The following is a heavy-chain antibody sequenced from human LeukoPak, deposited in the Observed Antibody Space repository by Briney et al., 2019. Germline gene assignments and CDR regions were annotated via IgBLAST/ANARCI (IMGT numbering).Heavy chain of an antibody. CDR2: IYYSGST. J-gene: IGHJ4*02. D-gene: IGHD1-1*01. Sequence: NTSETLSLTCTVSGGSISSGDYYWSWIRQPPGKGLEWIGYIYYSGSTYYNPSLKSRVTISVDTSKNQFSLKLSSVTAADTAVYYCARDTTGTTDGFFDYWGQGTLVTVSS. CDR1: GGSISSGDYY. CDR3: ARDTTGTTDGFFDY. V-gene: IGHV4-30-4*01.